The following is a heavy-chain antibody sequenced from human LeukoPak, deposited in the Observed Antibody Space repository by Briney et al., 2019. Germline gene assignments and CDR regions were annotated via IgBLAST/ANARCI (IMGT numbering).Heavy chain of an antibody. CDR2: IIPIFGTA. J-gene: IGHJ6*02. V-gene: IGHV1-69*05. CDR3: ARGQGSGSYYPSYYYYGMDV. Sequence: SVKVSCKASGGTFSSYAISWVRQAPGQGLEWMGGIIPIFGTANYAQKFQGRVTMTRNTSISTAYMELSSLRSEDTAVYYCARGQGSGSYYPSYYYYGMDVWGQGTTVTVSS. CDR1: GGTFSSYA. D-gene: IGHD3-10*01.